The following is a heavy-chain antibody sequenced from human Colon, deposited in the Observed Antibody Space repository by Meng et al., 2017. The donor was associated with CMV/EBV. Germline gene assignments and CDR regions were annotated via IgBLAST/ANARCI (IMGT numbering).Heavy chain of an antibody. J-gene: IGHJ4*02. CDR1: GFTFTNYS. CDR3: AREPGHCSSTSCYTEGYYFDT. V-gene: IGHV3-66*03. CDR2: LTGSGNT. D-gene: IGHD2-2*02. Sequence: GESLKISCAASGFTFTNYSINWVRQAPGKGLEWVSVLTGSGNTHYADSVKGRFIISRDTSKNMVNLQMNNLRGEDAAVYYCAREPGHCSSTSCYTEGYYFDTWGQGTMVTVSS.